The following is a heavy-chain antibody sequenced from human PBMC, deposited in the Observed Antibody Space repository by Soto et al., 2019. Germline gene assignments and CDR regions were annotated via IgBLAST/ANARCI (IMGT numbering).Heavy chain of an antibody. J-gene: IGHJ6*02. Sequence: SVKVSCKASGGTFSSYAISWVRQAPGQGLEWMGGIIPIFGTANYAQKFQGRVTITADESTSTACMELSSLRSEDTAVYYCARDSRLDYYGSGSYYNRDYYYYGMDVWGQGTTVTVSS. V-gene: IGHV1-69*13. CDR3: ARDSRLDYYGSGSYYNRDYYYYGMDV. CDR2: IIPIFGTA. D-gene: IGHD3-10*01. CDR1: GGTFSSYA.